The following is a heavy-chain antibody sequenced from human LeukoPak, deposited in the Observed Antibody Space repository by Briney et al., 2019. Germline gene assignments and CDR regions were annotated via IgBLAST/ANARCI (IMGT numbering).Heavy chain of an antibody. D-gene: IGHD4-17*01. CDR3: AREKRAHYGDAFDI. Sequence: SETLSLTCTVSGGSISSGSYYWSWIRQPPGKGLEWIGYIYYSGSTNYNPSLKSRVTISVDTSKNQFSLKLSSVTAADTAVYYCAREKRAHYGDAFDIWGQGTMVTVSS. CDR1: GGSISSGSYY. CDR2: IYYSGST. J-gene: IGHJ3*02. V-gene: IGHV4-61*01.